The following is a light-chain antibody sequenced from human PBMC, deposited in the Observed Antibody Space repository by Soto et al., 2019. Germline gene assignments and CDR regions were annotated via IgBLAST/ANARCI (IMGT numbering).Light chain of an antibody. CDR2: DAS. V-gene: IGKV1-39*01. CDR1: QSIGSN. CDR3: QQSDSTPYT. J-gene: IGKJ2*01. Sequence: EIQTTQPTSFLPASVGERVSITCRASQSIGSNLHWYQQKPGKAPRLLIYDASSLLSGVPSRFSGSGSGTDFTLTIASLQPEDFSTYYCQQSDSTPYTFGQGTKVDI.